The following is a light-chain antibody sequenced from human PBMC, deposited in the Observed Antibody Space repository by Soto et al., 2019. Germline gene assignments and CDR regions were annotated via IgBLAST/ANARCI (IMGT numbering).Light chain of an antibody. CDR3: QQYGSSSWT. CDR1: QSIDNW. Sequence: DIQMTQSPSTLSASVGDRVTITCRASQSIDNWLAWYQQKPGKAPKLLIYKTSNLQSGVPSRFSGSGSGTEFSLTISSLQPDDFAVYYCQQYGSSSWTFGQGTKVDIK. CDR2: KTS. V-gene: IGKV1-5*03. J-gene: IGKJ1*01.